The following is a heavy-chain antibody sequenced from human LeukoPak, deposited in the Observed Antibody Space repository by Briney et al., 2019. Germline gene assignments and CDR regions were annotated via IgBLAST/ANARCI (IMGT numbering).Heavy chain of an antibody. CDR2: IYTSGST. D-gene: IGHD3-10*01. J-gene: IGHJ4*02. CDR1: GGSISSGSYY. V-gene: IGHV4-61*02. Sequence: PSQTLSLTCTVSGGSISSGSYYWSWIRQPAGKGLEWIGRIYTSGSTNYNPSLKSRVTMSVDTSKNQFSLKLSSVTAADTAVYYCARGEASSGEDYFDYWGQGTLVTVSS. CDR3: ARGEASSGEDYFDY.